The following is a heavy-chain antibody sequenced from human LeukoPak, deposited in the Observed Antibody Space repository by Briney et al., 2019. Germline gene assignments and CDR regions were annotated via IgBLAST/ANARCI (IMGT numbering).Heavy chain of an antibody. Sequence: GGSLRLSCAASGCTFSSYVMYWVRQAPEKGLVWVSRINSDGSSTTYADFVKGRFTISRDNAKNTLHLQMNSLRVEDTAVYYCVRGYTIGPGGYWGQGTLVTVSS. CDR2: INSDGSST. V-gene: IGHV3-74*03. J-gene: IGHJ4*02. D-gene: IGHD3-16*02. CDR3: VRGYTIGPGGY. CDR1: GCTFSSYV.